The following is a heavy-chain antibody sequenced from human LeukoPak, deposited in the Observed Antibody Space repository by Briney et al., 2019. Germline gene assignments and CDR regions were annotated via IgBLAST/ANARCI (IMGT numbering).Heavy chain of an antibody. J-gene: IGHJ5*02. D-gene: IGHD3-22*01. CDR3: ARDYYDSSGPARFDP. Sequence: SETLSLTCTVSGGSISSYYWNWIRQPPGKGLGWIGYIYYSGSTNYNPSLKSRVTISVDTSKNQFSLKLSSVTAADTAVYYCARDYYDSSGPARFDPWGQGTLVTVSS. CDR2: IYYSGST. CDR1: GGSISSYY. V-gene: IGHV4-59*01.